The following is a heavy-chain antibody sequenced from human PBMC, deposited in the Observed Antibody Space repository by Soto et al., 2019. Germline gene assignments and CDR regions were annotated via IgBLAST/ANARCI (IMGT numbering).Heavy chain of an antibody. CDR1: GFTFSSYG. CDR3: ASEGVNTPQLKFDP. V-gene: IGHV3-33*01. CDR2: IWYDGSNK. Sequence: PGGTLRLSCAASGFTFSSYGMHWVRQAPGKGLEWVAVIWYDGSNKYYADSVKGRFTISRDNSKNTLYLQMNSLRAEDTVVYYCASEGVNTPQLKFDPWGQGTLVTVSS. J-gene: IGHJ5*02. D-gene: IGHD1-1*01.